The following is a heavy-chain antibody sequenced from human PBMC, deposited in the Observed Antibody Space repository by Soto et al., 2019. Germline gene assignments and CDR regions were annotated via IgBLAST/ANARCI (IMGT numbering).Heavy chain of an antibody. CDR2: IIPILVTA. D-gene: IGHD2-2*02. CDR1: GGTFSSYA. CDR3: AKAYCSSTSCYTGPGYYYYGMDV. V-gene: IGHV1-69*06. J-gene: IGHJ6*02. Sequence: QVQLVQSGSEVKKPGSSVKVSCKASGGTFSSYAISWVRQAPGQGLEWMGGIIPILVTANYAQKFQGRVTITADKSMSQADRELGSLRSEDTAVYYCAKAYCSSTSCYTGPGYYYYGMDVWGQGTTVTVSS.